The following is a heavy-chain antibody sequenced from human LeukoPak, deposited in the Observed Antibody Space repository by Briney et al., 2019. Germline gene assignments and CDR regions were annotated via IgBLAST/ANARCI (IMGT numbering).Heavy chain of an antibody. D-gene: IGHD3-22*01. Sequence: GGSLTLSCTASGFIFSSYGMHWVRQAPGKGLEWVAVIWYDGSNKYYADSVKGRFTISRDNPKNTLYLQMNSLRAEDTAVYYCARDDSSAYLNNWGQGTLVTVSS. V-gene: IGHV3-33*01. CDR2: IWYDGSNK. CDR1: GFIFSSYG. J-gene: IGHJ4*02. CDR3: ARDDSSAYLNN.